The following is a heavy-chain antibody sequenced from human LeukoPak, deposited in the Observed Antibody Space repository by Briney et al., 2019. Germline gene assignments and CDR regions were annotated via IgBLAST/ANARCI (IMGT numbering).Heavy chain of an antibody. V-gene: IGHV1-69*05. J-gene: IGHJ4*02. D-gene: IGHD6-19*01. Sequence: SVKVSCKASGGTFSSYAISWVRQAPGQGLEWMGRIIPIFGTANYAQKFQGRVTITTDESTSTAYMELSSLRSEDTAVYYCAKDKESSGWPYFDYWGQGTLVTVSS. CDR2: IIPIFGTA. CDR3: AKDKESSGWPYFDY. CDR1: GGTFSSYA.